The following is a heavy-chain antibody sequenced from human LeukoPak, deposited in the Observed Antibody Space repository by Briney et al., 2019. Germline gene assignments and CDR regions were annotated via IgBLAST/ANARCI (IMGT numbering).Heavy chain of an antibody. V-gene: IGHV1-2*02. CDR2: INPKSGGT. J-gene: IGHJ3*02. CDR3: ARNLWFGESSDAFDM. D-gene: IGHD3-10*01. CDR1: GYTFTSYY. Sequence: ASVKVSCKASGYTFTSYYMHWVRQAPGQGLEWMGWINPKSGGTNYAQKFQGRVTMTRDTSISTAYKDMSSLRSDDTAVYYCARNLWFGESSDAFDMWGQGTMVTVSS.